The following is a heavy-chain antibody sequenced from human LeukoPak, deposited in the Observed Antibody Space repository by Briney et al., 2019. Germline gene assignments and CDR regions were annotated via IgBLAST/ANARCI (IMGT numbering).Heavy chain of an antibody. Sequence: PGGSLRLSCAASGFTFSSYAMSWVRQAPGKGLEWVSAISGSGGSTYYADSVKGRFTISRDNSKNTLYLQMNSLRAEDTAVYYCAKDLTEYDSSGLIDYWGQGTLVTVSS. CDR1: GFTFSSYA. CDR2: ISGSGGST. D-gene: IGHD3-22*01. J-gene: IGHJ4*02. V-gene: IGHV3-23*01. CDR3: AKDLTEYDSSGLIDY.